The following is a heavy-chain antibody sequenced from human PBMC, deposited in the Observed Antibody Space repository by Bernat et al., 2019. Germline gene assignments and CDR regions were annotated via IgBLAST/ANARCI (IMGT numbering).Heavy chain of an antibody. CDR3: ACGGYSIGWYYFDY. CDR1: GFSVNNNY. D-gene: IGHD6-19*01. CDR2: IYSGDFK. Sequence: EVQLVESGGGLVQPGGSLRLTCAASGFSVNNNYMNWVRQAPGKGLEWVSVIYSGDFKYYADSVRGRFTISRDISKNTLYLQINSLRSEDTAVYYCACGGYSIGWYYFDYWGQVILFTVSS. V-gene: IGHV3-66*01. J-gene: IGHJ4*02.